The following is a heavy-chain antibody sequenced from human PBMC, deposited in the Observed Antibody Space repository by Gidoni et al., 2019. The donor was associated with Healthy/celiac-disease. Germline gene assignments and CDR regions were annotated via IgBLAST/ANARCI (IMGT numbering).Heavy chain of an antibody. CDR1: GFTFDDYA. D-gene: IGHD3-22*01. V-gene: IGHV3-9*01. J-gene: IGHJ4*02. Sequence: EVQLVESGGGLVQPGRSLRLSCAASGFTFDDYAMHWVRQALGKGLEWVSGISWNSGSIGYADSVKGRFTISRDNAKNSLYLQMNSLRAEDTALYYCAKGDSSGKYFDYWGQGTLVTVSS. CDR2: ISWNSGSI. CDR3: AKGDSSGKYFDY.